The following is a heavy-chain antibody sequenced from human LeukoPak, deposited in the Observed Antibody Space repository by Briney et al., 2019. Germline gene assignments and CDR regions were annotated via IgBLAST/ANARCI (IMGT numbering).Heavy chain of an antibody. CDR2: ISSSGSTI. D-gene: IGHD5-18*01. CDR1: GFTFSDYY. V-gene: IGHV3-11*01. Sequence: GGSLRLSCAASGFTFSDYYMSWIRQAPGKGLEWVSYISSSGSTIYYADSVKGRFTISRDNAKNSLYLQMNSLRAEDTAVYYCARNPWIQLWFDNYGMDVWGQGTTVTVSS. J-gene: IGHJ6*02. CDR3: ARNPWIQLWFDNYGMDV.